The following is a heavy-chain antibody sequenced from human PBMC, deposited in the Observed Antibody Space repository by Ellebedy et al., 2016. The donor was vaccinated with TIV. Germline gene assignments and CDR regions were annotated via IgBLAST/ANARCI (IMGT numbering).Heavy chain of an antibody. V-gene: IGHV3-49*04. CDR1: GFTLGDYA. CDR2: IRSKAYGGTT. Sequence: GGSLRLSCTASGFTLGDYAMSWVRQAPGKGLEWVGFIRSKAYGGTTEYAASVKGRFTISRDDSKSIAYLQMNSLKTEDTAVYYCTRDRGTVIPWYFDLWGRGTLVTVSS. J-gene: IGHJ2*01. D-gene: IGHD4-17*01. CDR3: TRDRGTVIPWYFDL.